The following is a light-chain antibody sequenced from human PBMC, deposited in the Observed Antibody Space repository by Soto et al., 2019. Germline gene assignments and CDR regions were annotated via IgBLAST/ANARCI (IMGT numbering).Light chain of an antibody. CDR1: HFVASGY. CDR3: QQYGNSPLS. Sequence: EVVVTQSPDTLSLSPGERATLSCRASHFVASGYLAWYQQKPGQSPRLLIYGASRRVTGIPDRFRGTVSGTDFALSISDLEPEDSAVYDCQQYGNSPLSFGGGTKVEI. V-gene: IGKV3-20*01. J-gene: IGKJ4*01. CDR2: GAS.